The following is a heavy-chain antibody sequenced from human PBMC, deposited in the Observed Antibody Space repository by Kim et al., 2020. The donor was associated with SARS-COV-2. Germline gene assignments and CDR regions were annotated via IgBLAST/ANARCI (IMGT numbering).Heavy chain of an antibody. CDR3: ARGAINAITMIVVVNDAFDI. Sequence: GGSLRLSCAASGFTFSSYSMNWVRQAPGKGLEWVSSISSSSSYIYYADSVKGRFTISRDNAKNSLYLQMNSLRAEDTAVYYCARGAINAITMIVVVNDAFDIWGQGTMVTVSS. CDR1: GFTFSSYS. V-gene: IGHV3-21*01. D-gene: IGHD3-22*01. J-gene: IGHJ3*02. CDR2: ISSSSSYI.